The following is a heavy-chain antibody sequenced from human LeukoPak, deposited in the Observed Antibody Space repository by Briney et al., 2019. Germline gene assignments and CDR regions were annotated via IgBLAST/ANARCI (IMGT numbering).Heavy chain of an antibody. Sequence: PGGSLRLSCAASGFTFSSYAMSWVRQAPGRGLEWVSAISGGGGATFYADSVKGGSTISRDNSKNTLYLQMNSLRPVDTAVYYCAKNPSLGTYYPFDYWGQGALVTVSS. CDR1: GFTFSSYA. J-gene: IGHJ4*02. CDR2: ISGGGGAT. CDR3: AKNPSLGTYYPFDY. V-gene: IGHV3-23*01. D-gene: IGHD3-10*01.